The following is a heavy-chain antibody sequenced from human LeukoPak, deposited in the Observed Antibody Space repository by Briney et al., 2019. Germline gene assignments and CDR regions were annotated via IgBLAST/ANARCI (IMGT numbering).Heavy chain of an antibody. Sequence: SETLSLTCAVYGGSFSGYYWSWIRQPPGKGLEWIGEINHSGSTNYNPSLKSRVTISVDTSKNQFSLKLSSVTAADTAVYYCATGGTVTTLGYWGQGTLVTVPS. D-gene: IGHD4-17*01. CDR2: INHSGST. CDR1: GGSFSGYY. CDR3: ATGGTVTTLGY. V-gene: IGHV4-34*01. J-gene: IGHJ4*02.